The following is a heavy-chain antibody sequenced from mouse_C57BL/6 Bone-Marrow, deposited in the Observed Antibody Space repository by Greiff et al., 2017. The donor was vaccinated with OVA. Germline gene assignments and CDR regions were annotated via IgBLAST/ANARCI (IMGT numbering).Heavy chain of an antibody. CDR3: ARIVYWYFDV. J-gene: IGHJ1*03. Sequence: QVQLQQSGPELVKPGASVKISCKASGYAFSSSWMNWVKQRPGKGLEWIGRIYPGDGDTNYNGKFKGKATLTADKSSSTAYMQLSSLTSEDSAVYFCARIVYWYFDVWGTGTTVTVSS. CDR2: IYPGDGDT. V-gene: IGHV1-82*01. CDR1: GYAFSSSW.